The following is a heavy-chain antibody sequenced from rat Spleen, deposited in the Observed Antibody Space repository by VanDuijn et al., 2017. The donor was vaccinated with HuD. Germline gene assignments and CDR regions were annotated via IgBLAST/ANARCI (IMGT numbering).Heavy chain of an antibody. J-gene: IGHJ2*01. CDR3: TGPFDY. Sequence: EVQLVESGGGLVQPGRSLKISCVASGFTLNKFWMTWIRQVPGKGLEWVASITNAAGSTYYPDSVKGRFTISRDNAKSTLYLQMNSLRSEETATYYCTGPFDYWGQGVMVTVSS. V-gene: IGHV5-31*01. CDR2: ITNAAGST. CDR1: GFTLNKFW.